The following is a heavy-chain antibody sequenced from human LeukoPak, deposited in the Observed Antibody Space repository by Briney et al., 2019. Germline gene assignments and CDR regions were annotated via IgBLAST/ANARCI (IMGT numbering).Heavy chain of an antibody. V-gene: IGHV1-46*01. D-gene: IGHD3-10*01. J-gene: IGHJ5*02. CDR1: GYTFTSYY. Sequence: ASVKVSCKASGYTFTSYYMHWVRQAPGQGLEWMGIINPSGGSTSYAQKFQGRGTMTRDMSTSTVYMELSSLRSEDTAVYYCARDYLYYYGSGSPPWFDPWGQGTLVTVSS. CDR3: ARDYLYYYGSGSPPWFDP. CDR2: INPSGGST.